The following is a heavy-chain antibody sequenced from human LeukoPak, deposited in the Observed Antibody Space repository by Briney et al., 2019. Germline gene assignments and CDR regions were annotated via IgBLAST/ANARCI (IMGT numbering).Heavy chain of an antibody. CDR3: ASETSGYYYYGMDV. Sequence: GGSLRLSCEASGFTVSSNYMSWVRQAPGKGLEWVSVIYSGGSTYYADSVKGRFTISRDNSKNTLYLQMNSLRAEDTAVYYCASETSGYYYYGMDVWGKGTTVTVSS. J-gene: IGHJ6*04. CDR2: IYSGGST. V-gene: IGHV3-53*01. CDR1: GFTVSSNY.